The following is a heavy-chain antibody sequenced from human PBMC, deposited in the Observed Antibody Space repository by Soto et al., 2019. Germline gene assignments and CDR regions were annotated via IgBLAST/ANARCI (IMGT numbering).Heavy chain of an antibody. CDR1: GFTFSSYA. CDR2: ISGSGGST. V-gene: IGHV3-23*01. J-gene: IGHJ5*02. D-gene: IGHD1-20*01. Sequence: GGSLRLSCAASGFTFSSYAMSWVRQAPGKGLEWVSAISGSGGSTYYADSVKGRFTISRDNSKNTLYLQMNSLRAEDTAVYYCAKVPRRNNWIAEFDPWGQGTLVTVSS. CDR3: AKVPRRNNWIAEFDP.